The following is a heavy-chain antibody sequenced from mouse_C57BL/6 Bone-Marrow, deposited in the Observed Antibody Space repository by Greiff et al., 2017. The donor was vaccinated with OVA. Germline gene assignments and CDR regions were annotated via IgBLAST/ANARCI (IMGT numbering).Heavy chain of an antibody. V-gene: IGHV1-64*01. CDR1: GYTFTSYW. J-gene: IGHJ2*01. D-gene: IGHD1-1*01. Sequence: QVQLQQPGAELVRPGASVKLSCKASGYTFTSYWMHWVKQRPGQGLEWIGMIHPNSGSTNYNEKFKSKATLTVDKSSSTAYMQLSSLTSEDSAVDYCARSNYGSRRGYFDYWGQGTTLTVSS. CDR3: ARSNYGSRRGYFDY. CDR2: IHPNSGST.